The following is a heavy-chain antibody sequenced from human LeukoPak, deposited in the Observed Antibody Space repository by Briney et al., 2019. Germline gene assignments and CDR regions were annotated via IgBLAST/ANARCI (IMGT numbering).Heavy chain of an antibody. Sequence: SETLSLTCTVSGGSISSYYWSWIRQPPGKGLEWIGYIYYSGSTNYNPSLKSRVTISVDTSKNQFSLKLSSVTAADTAVYYCARDTGGGGNMDVWGQGTTVTVSS. J-gene: IGHJ6*02. D-gene: IGHD3-16*01. CDR1: GGSISSYY. CDR2: IYYSGST. CDR3: ARDTGGGGNMDV. V-gene: IGHV4-59*12.